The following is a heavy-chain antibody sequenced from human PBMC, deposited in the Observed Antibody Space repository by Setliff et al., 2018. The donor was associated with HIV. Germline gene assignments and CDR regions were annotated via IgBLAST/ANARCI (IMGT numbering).Heavy chain of an antibody. Sequence: SCSVSGGSFSGYSWSWIRQPPGKGLEWIGYIYIYNSGSTNYNPSLTSRVTKSADTCRNQFSLKLTSVTAADTAIYYCARGVNFDYWGQGTQATVSS. D-gene: IGHD3-3*01. CDR3: ARGVNFDY. CDR2: IYIYNSGST. J-gene: IGHJ4*02. V-gene: IGHV4-59*01. CDR1: GGSFSGYS.